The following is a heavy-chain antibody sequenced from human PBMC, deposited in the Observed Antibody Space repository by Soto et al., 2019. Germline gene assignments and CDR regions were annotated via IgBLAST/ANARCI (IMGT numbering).Heavy chain of an antibody. V-gene: IGHV4-39*01. CDR1: GGSISSRGYY. D-gene: IGHD2-15*01. Sequence: QLQLQESGPGLVKPSETLSLSCTVSGGSISSRGYYWGWIRQPPGKGLEWIGYIYYSGSTYYNPSLKSRVTISVDTSKNQFSLKLRSVTAADTAVYYCARHGEFCSGGSCSSGDCWGQGTLVTVSS. CDR3: ARHGEFCSGGSCSSGDC. CDR2: IYYSGST. J-gene: IGHJ4*02.